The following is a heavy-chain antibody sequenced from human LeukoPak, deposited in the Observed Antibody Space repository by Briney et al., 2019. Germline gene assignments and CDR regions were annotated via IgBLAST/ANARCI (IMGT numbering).Heavy chain of an antibody. CDR3: ARALLWFGEFNFDY. D-gene: IGHD3-10*01. J-gene: IGHJ4*02. CDR1: GYTFTGYY. V-gene: IGHV1-2*02. CDR2: INPNSGGT. Sequence: ASVTVSCTASGYTFTGYYMHWVRQAPGQGLEWMGWINPNSGGTNYAQKLQGRVTMTTDTSTSTAYMELRSLRSDDTAVYYCARALLWFGEFNFDYWGQGTLVTVSS.